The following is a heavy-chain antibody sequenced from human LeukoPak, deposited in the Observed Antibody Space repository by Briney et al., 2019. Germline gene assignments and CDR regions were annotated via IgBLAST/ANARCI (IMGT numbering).Heavy chain of an antibody. D-gene: IGHD2-2*01. CDR2: ISSSSSYI. J-gene: IGHJ4*02. V-gene: IGHV3-21*01. Sequence: GGSLRLSCAASGFTFSSYSMNWVRQAPGKGLEWVSSISSSSSYIYYADSVKGRFTISRDNAKNSLYLQMNSLRAEDTVVYYCARGGHIVVVPELDWGQGTLVTVSS. CDR1: GFTFSSYS. CDR3: ARGGHIVVVPELD.